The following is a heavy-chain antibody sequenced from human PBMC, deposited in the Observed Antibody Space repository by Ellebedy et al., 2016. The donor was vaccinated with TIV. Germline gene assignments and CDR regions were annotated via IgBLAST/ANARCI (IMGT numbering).Heavy chain of an antibody. V-gene: IGHV6-1*01. Sequence: SQTLSLTCPISGDSVSSNSAGWNWLMQSPSRGLEWLGRTYFRPKWYTYYAVSVESRITIKSDTSRNHFTLQLTSMTPEDTAVYYCVRNSYKWNNKVNYYFGMDVWGQGTTVTVSS. CDR1: GDSVSSNSAG. CDR3: VRNSYKWNNKVNYYFGMDV. D-gene: IGHD1/OR15-1a*01. CDR2: TYFRPKWYT. J-gene: IGHJ6*02.